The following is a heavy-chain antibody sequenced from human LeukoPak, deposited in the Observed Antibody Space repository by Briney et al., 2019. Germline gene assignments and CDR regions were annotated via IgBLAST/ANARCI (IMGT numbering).Heavy chain of an antibody. J-gene: IGHJ4*02. CDR2: ISSSGSTI. Sequence: GGSLRLSCAASGFTFSDYYMSWIRQAPGKGLEWVSYISSSGSTIYYADSVKGRFTISRDNAKNSLYLQMNSLRAEDTAVYYCARDRRTSISPQEVFDYWGQGTLVTVSS. CDR3: ARDRRTSISPQEVFDY. V-gene: IGHV3-11*04. D-gene: IGHD6-6*01. CDR1: GFTFSDYY.